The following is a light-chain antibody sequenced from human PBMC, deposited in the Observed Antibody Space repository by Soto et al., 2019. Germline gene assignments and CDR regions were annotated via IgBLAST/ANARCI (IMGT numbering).Light chain of an antibody. CDR1: SGHSSYI. CDR3: ETWDSNSVV. V-gene: IGLV4-60*02. CDR2: VEGSGSY. J-gene: IGLJ2*01. Sequence: QSVLTQSSSASASLGSSVRLTCTLSSGHSSYIIAWHQQQPGKAPRYLMKVEGSGSYDKGSGVPDRFSGSNSGADRYLTISNLQFEDEADYYCETWDSNSVVFGGGTKVTVL.